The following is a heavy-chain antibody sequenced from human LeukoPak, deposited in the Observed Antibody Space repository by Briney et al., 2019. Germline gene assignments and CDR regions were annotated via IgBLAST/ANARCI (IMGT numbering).Heavy chain of an antibody. V-gene: IGHV3-7*01. CDR3: ARDKGDYDTSGSLFVF. J-gene: IGHJ4*02. Sequence: GGSLRLSCATSGFTFSSFWMSWVRQAPGKGLEWVANINQGGGEKNYVDSVKGRFTISRDSAKSSLYLQMNSLRAEDTAVYYCARDKGDYDTSGSLFVFGGQGTLVTVSS. D-gene: IGHD3-22*01. CDR1: GFTFSSFW. CDR2: INQGGGEK.